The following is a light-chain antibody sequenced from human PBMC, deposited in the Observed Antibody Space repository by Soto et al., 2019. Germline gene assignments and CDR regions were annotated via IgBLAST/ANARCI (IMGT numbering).Light chain of an antibody. CDR2: SNS. CDR3: ATWDDSLNGWV. Sequence: QAVVTQPPSASGTPGQRVTISCSGSSSNIGANPVNWYQQIPGTAPKLLIDSNSQRPSGVPDRVSGSKSGTSASLAISGLQSEDEADYYGATWDDSLNGWVFGGGTQLTVL. J-gene: IGLJ7*01. V-gene: IGLV1-44*01. CDR1: SSNIGANP.